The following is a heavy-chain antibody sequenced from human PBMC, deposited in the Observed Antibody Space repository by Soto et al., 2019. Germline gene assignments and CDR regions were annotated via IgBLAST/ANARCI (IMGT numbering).Heavy chain of an antibody. CDR1: GGTFSSYT. V-gene: IGHV1-69*02. D-gene: IGHD2-2*01. Sequence: SVKLSCEASGGTFSSYTISWVRQAPGQGLEWMGRIIPILGIANYAQKFQGRVTITADKSTSTAYMELSSLRSEDTAVYYCARSSSIRISHHDAFDIWGQGTMVTVSS. CDR2: IIPILGIA. J-gene: IGHJ3*02. CDR3: ARSSSIRISHHDAFDI.